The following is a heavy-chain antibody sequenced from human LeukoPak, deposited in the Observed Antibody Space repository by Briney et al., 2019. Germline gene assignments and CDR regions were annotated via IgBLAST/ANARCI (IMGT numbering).Heavy chain of an antibody. J-gene: IGHJ4*02. CDR3: ARASPSGWSPFDY. D-gene: IGHD6-19*01. CDR2: INPNSGGT. CDR1: RYTFTGYY. V-gene: IGHV1-2*02. Sequence: GASVTVSCKASRYTFTGYYMHWVRQAPGQGLEWMGWINPNSGGTNYAQKFQGRVTMTRDTSISTAYMELSRLRSDDTAVYYCARASPSGWSPFDYWGQGTLVTVSS.